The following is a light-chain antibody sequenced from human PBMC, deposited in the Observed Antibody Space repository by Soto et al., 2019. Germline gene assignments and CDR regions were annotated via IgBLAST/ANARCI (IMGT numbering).Light chain of an antibody. V-gene: IGKV3-11*01. CDR3: QQRSSWPRGT. CDR1: QSVSSY. J-gene: IGKJ2*02. Sequence: EIVLTQSPATLSLSPGERATLSCRASQSVSSYLAWYQQKPGQAPRLLIHDASNRATGIPARFSGSGSGTDFTLTISSLGPEDFAVYFCQQRSSWPRGTFGQGTKLEIK. CDR2: DAS.